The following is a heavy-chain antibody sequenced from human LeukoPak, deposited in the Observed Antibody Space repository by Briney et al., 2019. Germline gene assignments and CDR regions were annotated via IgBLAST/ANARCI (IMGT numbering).Heavy chain of an antibody. CDR1: GGTFSSYA. CDR2: IIPIFGTA. V-gene: IGHV1-69*06. D-gene: IGHD6-19*01. J-gene: IGHJ4*02. Sequence: SVKVSCKASGGTFSSYAISWVRQAPGQGLEWMGGIIPIFGTANYAQKFQGRVTITADKSTSTAYVELSSLRSEGTAVYYCARVLIAVAGTLDYWGQGTLVTVSS. CDR3: ARVLIAVAGTLDY.